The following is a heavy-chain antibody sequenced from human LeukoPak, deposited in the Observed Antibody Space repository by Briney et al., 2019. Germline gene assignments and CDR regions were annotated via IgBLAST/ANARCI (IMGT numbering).Heavy chain of an antibody. CDR3: ARRGTYDIDAFDI. CDR1: GGSISSGRYY. V-gene: IGHV4-30-4*01. CDR2: IYYSGTT. Sequence: SETLSLTCTVSGGSISSGRYYWSWIRQPPGKGLEWIGYIYYSGTTYHNPSLKSRLTISVDTSKNQFSLKLSSVTAADTAVYYYARRGTYDIDAFDIWGQGTMVTVSS. D-gene: IGHD3-9*01. J-gene: IGHJ3*02.